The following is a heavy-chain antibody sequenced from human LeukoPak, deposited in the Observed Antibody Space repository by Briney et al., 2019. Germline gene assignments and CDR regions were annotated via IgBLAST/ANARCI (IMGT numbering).Heavy chain of an antibody. V-gene: IGHV1-2*02. CDR2: INPNSGGT. D-gene: IGHD5-12*01. CDR1: GYTFTGYY. J-gene: IGHJ4*02. Sequence: ASVKVSCKASGYTFTGYYMHWVRQAPGQGLEWMGWINPNSGGTNYAQKFQGRVTMTRDTSISTAYMELSRLRSDDTAVYYCARDRWRVATFDYWGQGALVTVSS. CDR3: ARDRWRVATFDY.